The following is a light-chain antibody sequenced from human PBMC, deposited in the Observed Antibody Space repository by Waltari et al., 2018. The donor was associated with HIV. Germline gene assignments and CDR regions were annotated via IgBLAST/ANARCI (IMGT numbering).Light chain of an antibody. CDR1: QSISTY. CDR2: AAS. J-gene: IGKJ2*01. Sequence: DIQMTQSPSSLSASVGDRFTITCRASQSISTYLNWYQQNPGKAPKLLIYAASTFQSGVPSRFSGSGSGTDFTLTISSLQPEDFATYYCQQSYSTPYTFGQGTKLEIK. V-gene: IGKV1-39*01. CDR3: QQSYSTPYT.